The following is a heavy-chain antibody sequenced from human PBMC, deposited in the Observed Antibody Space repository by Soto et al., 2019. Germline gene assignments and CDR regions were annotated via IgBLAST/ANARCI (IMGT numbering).Heavy chain of an antibody. J-gene: IGHJ6*03. CDR3: VRSAGGYLDV. Sequence: ASVKVSCKTFGYTFAGYYIHWVRQAPGQGLEWMGWINPKNGGTNYAQKFQGWVTMTRNTSISTVNMDLSRLRFNDTAVYYCVRSAGGYLDVWGNGTTVTVSS. V-gene: IGHV1-2*04. CDR2: INPKNGGT. D-gene: IGHD3-16*01. CDR1: GYTFAGYY.